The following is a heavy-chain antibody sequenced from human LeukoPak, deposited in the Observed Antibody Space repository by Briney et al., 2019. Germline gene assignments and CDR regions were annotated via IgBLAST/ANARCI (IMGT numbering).Heavy chain of an antibody. D-gene: IGHD4-23*01. CDR2: IWYGGSNK. CDR3: ARDVVGGGNEVDY. CDR1: GFTFSSYG. Sequence: PGGSLRLSCAASGFTFSSYGMHWVRQAPGKGLEWVAVIWYGGSNKYYADSVKGRFTISRDNSKNTLYLQMNSLRAEDTAVYYCARDVVGGGNEVDYWGQGTLITVSS. J-gene: IGHJ4*02. V-gene: IGHV3-33*08.